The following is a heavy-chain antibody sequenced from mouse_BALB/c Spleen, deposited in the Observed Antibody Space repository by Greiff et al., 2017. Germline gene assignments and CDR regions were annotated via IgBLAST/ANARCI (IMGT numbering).Heavy chain of an antibody. CDR2: ISSGGST. V-gene: IGHV5-6-5*01. J-gene: IGHJ4*01. D-gene: IGHD1-1*01. CDR3: ARGPYGSSIDYAMDY. Sequence: DVKLVESGGGLVKPGGSLKLSCAASGFTFSSYAMSWVRQTPEKRLEWVASISSGGSTYYPDSVKGRFTISRDNARNILYLQMSSLRSEDTAMYYCARGPYGSSIDYAMDYWGQGTSVTVSS. CDR1: GFTFSSYA.